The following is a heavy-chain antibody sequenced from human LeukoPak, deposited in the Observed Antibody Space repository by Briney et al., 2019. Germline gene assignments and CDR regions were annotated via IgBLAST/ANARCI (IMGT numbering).Heavy chain of an antibody. CDR2: IKSRTGGGTT. Sequence: GGSLRLSCAASGFTFSNACMSWVRQAPGKGLEWVGRIKSRTGGGTTDYAAHVKGRFTISRDDSKNTLYLQMNSLKTEDTAVYYCTTGPCYDSSGSPDYWGQGTLVTVSS. CDR3: TTGPCYDSSGSPDY. V-gene: IGHV3-15*01. CDR1: GFTFSNAC. D-gene: IGHD3-22*01. J-gene: IGHJ4*02.